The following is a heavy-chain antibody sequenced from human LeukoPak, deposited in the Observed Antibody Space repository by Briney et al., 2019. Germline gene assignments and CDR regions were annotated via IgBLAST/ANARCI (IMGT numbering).Heavy chain of an antibody. D-gene: IGHD5-18*01. Sequence: ASVKVSCKASGGTFSSYAISWVRQAPGQGLEWMRGIIPIFGTANYAQKFQGRVTITADESTSTAYMELSSLRSEDTAVYYCARAFWIKASNQRGYSYGSYYYGMDVWGQGTTVTVSS. CDR1: GGTFSSYA. V-gene: IGHV1-69*01. CDR3: ARAFWIKASNQRGYSYGSYYYGMDV. CDR2: IIPIFGTA. J-gene: IGHJ6*02.